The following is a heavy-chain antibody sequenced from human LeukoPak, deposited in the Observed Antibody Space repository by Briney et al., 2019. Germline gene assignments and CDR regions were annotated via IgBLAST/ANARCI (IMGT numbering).Heavy chain of an antibody. J-gene: IGHJ4*02. CDR2: ISYDGSNK. D-gene: IGHD5-12*01. CDR1: GFTFSSYG. V-gene: IGHV3-30*18. CDR3: AKLNSGYDSEFDY. Sequence: GRSLRLSCAASGFTFSSYGMHWVRQAPGKGLEWVAVISYDGSNKYYADSVKGRFTISRDNSKNTLYLQMNSLRAEDTAVYYCAKLNSGYDSEFDYWGQGTWSPSPQ.